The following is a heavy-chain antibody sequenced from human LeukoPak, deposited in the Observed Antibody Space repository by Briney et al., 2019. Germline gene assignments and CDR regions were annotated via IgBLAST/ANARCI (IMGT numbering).Heavy chain of an antibody. CDR1: GFTFSSYS. V-gene: IGHV3-21*04. J-gene: IGHJ4*02. CDR2: ISSSSSYI. CDR3: ARESSGYLDY. D-gene: IGHD6-19*01. Sequence: GGSLRLSCAASGFTFSSYSMNWVRQAPGKGLEWVSSISSSSSYIYYADSVKGRFTISRHNSKNTLYLQMNSLRAEDTAVYYCARESSGYLDYWGQGTLVTVSS.